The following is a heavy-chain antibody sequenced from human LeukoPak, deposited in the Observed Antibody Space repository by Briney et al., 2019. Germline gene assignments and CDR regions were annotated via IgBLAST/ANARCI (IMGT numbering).Heavy chain of an antibody. J-gene: IGHJ4*02. D-gene: IGHD3-9*01. CDR3: AKDARFLKPNHPSNLLTGYYRH. Sequence: GGSLRLSCAASGFTFSTYWMSWVRQAPGKGLEWVANINQDGSQKYYVDSVKGRFTISRDNAKNSLYLQMNSLRAEDTAVYYCAKDARFLKPNHPSNLLTGYYRHWGQGTLVTVSS. V-gene: IGHV3-7*03. CDR2: INQDGSQK. CDR1: GFTFSTYW.